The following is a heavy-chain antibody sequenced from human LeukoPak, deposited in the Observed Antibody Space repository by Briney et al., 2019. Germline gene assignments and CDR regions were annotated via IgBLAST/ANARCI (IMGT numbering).Heavy chain of an antibody. J-gene: IGHJ5*02. CDR2: INPKSGGT. CDR3: ARGTDYWFDP. V-gene: IGHV1-2*02. Sequence: GASVKVSCKASGYTFTGYYMHWVRQAPGQGLAWMGWINPKSGGTNYAQKFQGRVNMSRDTSISTAYMELSRLRSDDTAVYYCARGTDYWFDPWGQGTLVTVSS. CDR1: GYTFTGYY.